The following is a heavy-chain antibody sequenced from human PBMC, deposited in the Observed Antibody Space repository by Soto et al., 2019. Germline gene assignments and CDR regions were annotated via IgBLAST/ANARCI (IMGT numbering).Heavy chain of an antibody. CDR3: AILRGGGYCSGGSCYSFDY. CDR2: IYYSGST. D-gene: IGHD2-15*01. V-gene: IGHV4-39*01. Sequence: SETLSLTCTVSGVSISSSSYYWGWIRQPPGKGLEWIGSIYYSGSTYYNPSLKSRVTISVDTSKNQFSLKLSSVTAADTAVYYCAILRGGGYCSGGSCYSFDYWGQGTLVTVS. J-gene: IGHJ4*02. CDR1: GVSISSSSYY.